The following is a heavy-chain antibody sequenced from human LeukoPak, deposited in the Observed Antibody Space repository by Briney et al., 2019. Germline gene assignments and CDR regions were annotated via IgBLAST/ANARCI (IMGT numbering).Heavy chain of an antibody. J-gene: IGHJ4*02. CDR3: AKCARIDWLPIDY. CDR1: GFXFSNYA. CDR2: ISGGGGST. Sequence: GGSLRLSCAASGFXFSNYAITWVRQAPGKGLEWVSGISGGGGSTYYADFVKGRFTISRDNSKNTVYLQMNSLRAEDTAVYYCAKCARIDWLPIDYWGQGTLVTVSS. V-gene: IGHV3-23*01. D-gene: IGHD3-9*01.